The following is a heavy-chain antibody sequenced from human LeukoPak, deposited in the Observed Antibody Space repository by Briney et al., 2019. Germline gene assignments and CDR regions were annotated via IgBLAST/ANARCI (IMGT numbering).Heavy chain of an antibody. CDR3: ARDPIVVVTPDYYYYGMDV. CDR1: GYTFTSYG. CDR2: ISAYNGNT. J-gene: IGHJ6*02. D-gene: IGHD3-22*01. Sequence: ASVKVSCKASGYTFTSYGISWVRQAPGQGLEWMGWISAYNGNTNYAQKLQGRVTMTTDTSTSTAYMELRSLRSDDTAVYYCARDPIVVVTPDYYYYGMDVWGQGTTVTVSS. V-gene: IGHV1-18*01.